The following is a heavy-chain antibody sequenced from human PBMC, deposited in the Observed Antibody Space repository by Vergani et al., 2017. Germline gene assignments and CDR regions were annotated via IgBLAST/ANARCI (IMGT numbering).Heavy chain of an antibody. D-gene: IGHD6-19*01. Sequence: QVQLQESGPGLVKASQTLSLTCSVSGAYVGSGGYYWSWVRQRPGMGLDWIGYIYYSGTTYYNPSLKSRVTISVDTSKNQFSLKLSSVTAADTAVYYCARPLGLVPDHVGAFDIWGQGTMVTVSS. V-gene: IGHV4-30-4*08. J-gene: IGHJ3*02. CDR1: GAYVGSGGYY. CDR2: IYYSGTT. CDR3: ARPLGLVPDHVGAFDI.